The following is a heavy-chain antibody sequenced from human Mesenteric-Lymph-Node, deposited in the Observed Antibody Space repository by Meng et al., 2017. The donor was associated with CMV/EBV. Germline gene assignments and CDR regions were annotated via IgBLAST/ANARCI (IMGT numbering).Heavy chain of an antibody. J-gene: IGHJ4*02. V-gene: IGHV3-48*01. Sequence: GESLKISCVASGFTFSNYAIHWVRQAPGKGLEWVSYISSSSSPTYYADSVKGRFTISRDNAKNSLYLQMNNLRAEDTVVYYCARDGYCSGVSGYSDYWGEGTVVTVSS. CDR3: ARDGYCSGVSGYSDY. CDR2: ISSSSSPT. D-gene: IGHD2-15*01. CDR1: GFTFSNYA.